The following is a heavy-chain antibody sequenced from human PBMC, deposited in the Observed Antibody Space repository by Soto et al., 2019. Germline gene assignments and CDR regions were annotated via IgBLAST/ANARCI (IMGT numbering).Heavy chain of an antibody. CDR2: ISAYNGNT. D-gene: IGHD6-19*01. J-gene: IGHJ4*02. V-gene: IGHV1-18*04. Sequence: ASVKVSCKASGYTFTSYGISWVRQAPGQGLEWMGWISAYNGNTNYAQKLQGRVTMTTDTSTSTAYMELRSLRSDDTAVYYCARDRSRQWLVSYDYWGQGTLVTVSS. CDR3: ARDRSRQWLVSYDY. CDR1: GYTFTSYG.